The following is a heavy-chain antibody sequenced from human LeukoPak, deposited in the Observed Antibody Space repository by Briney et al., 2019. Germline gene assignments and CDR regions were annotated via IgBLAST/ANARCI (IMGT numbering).Heavy chain of an antibody. CDR2: IYYSGST. CDR3: ASRSGYYDGYFQH. Sequence: SETLSLTCTVSGGSISSYYWSWIRQPPGKGLEWIGYIYYSGSTNYNPSLKSRVTISVDTSKNQFSLKLSSVTAADTAVHYCASRSGYYDGYFQHWGQGTLVTVSS. V-gene: IGHV4-59*01. D-gene: IGHD3-22*01. CDR1: GGSISSYY. J-gene: IGHJ1*01.